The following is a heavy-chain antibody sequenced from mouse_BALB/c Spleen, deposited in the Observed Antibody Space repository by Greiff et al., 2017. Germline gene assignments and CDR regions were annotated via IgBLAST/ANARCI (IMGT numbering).Heavy chain of an antibody. D-gene: IGHD2-1*01. CDR2: IWSDGST. J-gene: IGHJ3*01. CDR1: GFSLTSYG. Sequence: VQLKQSGPDLVAPSQSLSITCTVSGFSLTSYGVHWVRQPPGKGLEWLVVIWSDGSTTYNSALKSRLSISKDNSKSQVFLKMNSLQTDDTAMYYCARHGGNYEGFAYWGQGTLVTVSA. CDR3: ARHGGNYEGFAY. V-gene: IGHV2-6-2*01.